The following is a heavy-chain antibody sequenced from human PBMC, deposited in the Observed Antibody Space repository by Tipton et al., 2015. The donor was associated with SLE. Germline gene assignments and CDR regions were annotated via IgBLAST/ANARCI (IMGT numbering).Heavy chain of an antibody. J-gene: IGHJ4*02. V-gene: IGHV4-38-2*02. CDR1: GFSINTGFY. Sequence: TLSLTCDVSGFSINTGFYWGWIRQPPGKGLQWIGSIYHMGSTYYNPSLKSRVTISVDTSKNQFSLKLSSVTAADTAVYYCARDKSSHSKYILDYWGQGTLVTVSS. D-gene: IGHD3-3*02. CDR3: ARDKSSHSKYILDY. CDR2: IYHMGST.